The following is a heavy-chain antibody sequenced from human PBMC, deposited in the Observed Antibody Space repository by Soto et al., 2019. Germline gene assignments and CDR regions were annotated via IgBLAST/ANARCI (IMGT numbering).Heavy chain of an antibody. V-gene: IGHV4-59*01. J-gene: IGHJ4*02. CDR1: GGSISSYY. CDR2: IYNSGST. CDR3: AREALLTFDY. Sequence: SETLSLTCTVSGGSISSYYWSWIRQPPGKGLEWIGYIYNSGSTNYNPSLKSRVTISVDTSKNQFSLKLSSVTAADTAVYYGAREALLTFDYWGQGTLVTVSS. D-gene: IGHD3-10*01.